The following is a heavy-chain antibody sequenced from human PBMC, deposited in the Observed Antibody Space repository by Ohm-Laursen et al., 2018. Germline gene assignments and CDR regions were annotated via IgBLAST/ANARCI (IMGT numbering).Heavy chain of an antibody. CDR3: ARVREGNDFWSGYWYYYGMDV. CDR2: IKQDGSEK. CDR1: GFTFSSYA. D-gene: IGHD3-3*01. Sequence: SLRLSCSASGFTFSSYAMSWVRQAPGKGLEWVANIKQDGSEKYYVDSVKGRFTISRDNAKNSLYLQMNSLRAEDTAVYYCARVREGNDFWSGYWYYYGMDVWGQGTTVTVSS. J-gene: IGHJ6*02. V-gene: IGHV3-7*01.